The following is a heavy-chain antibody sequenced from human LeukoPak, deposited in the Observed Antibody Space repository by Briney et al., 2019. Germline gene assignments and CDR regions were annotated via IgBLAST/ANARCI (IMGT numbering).Heavy chain of an antibody. Sequence: GGSLRLSCAASGFTFSSYSMNWVRQAPGKGLEWVSYISSSSSTIYYADSVKGRFTISRDNSKNTLYLQMNSLGAEDTAVYYCAKDGYSSSWQTNYYYYYYMDVWGKGTTVTVSS. CDR2: ISSSSSTI. V-gene: IGHV3-48*01. J-gene: IGHJ6*03. CDR1: GFTFSSYS. CDR3: AKDGYSSSWQTNYYYYYYMDV. D-gene: IGHD6-13*01.